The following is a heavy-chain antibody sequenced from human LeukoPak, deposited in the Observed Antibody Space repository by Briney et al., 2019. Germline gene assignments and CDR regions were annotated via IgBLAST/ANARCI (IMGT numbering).Heavy chain of an antibody. J-gene: IGHJ1*01. V-gene: IGHV3-48*01. Sequence: GGSLRLSCVGSGFTVSTYTMNWVRQAPGKGLEWISYISSSSTIYYADSVKGRFTISRDNAKNSLYLQMNSLRAEDTAVYYCVRDKDFQQWGQGTLVTVSS. CDR3: VRDKDFQQ. CDR1: GFTVSTYT. CDR2: ISSSSTI.